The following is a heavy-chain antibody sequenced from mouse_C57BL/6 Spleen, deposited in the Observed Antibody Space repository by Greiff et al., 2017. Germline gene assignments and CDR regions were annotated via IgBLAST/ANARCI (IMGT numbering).Heavy chain of an antibody. CDR1: GYAFSSYW. J-gene: IGHJ1*03. CDR3: ARYDYDEV. V-gene: IGHV1-80*01. Sequence: QVHVKQSGAELVKPGASVKISCKASGYAFSSYWMNWVKQRPGKGLEWIGQIYPGDGATNYNGQFTGKATLTADNSSSTAYMQLSSRSSEDSAVYFCARYDYDEVWGTGTTVTVSS. CDR2: IYPGDGAT. D-gene: IGHD2-4*01.